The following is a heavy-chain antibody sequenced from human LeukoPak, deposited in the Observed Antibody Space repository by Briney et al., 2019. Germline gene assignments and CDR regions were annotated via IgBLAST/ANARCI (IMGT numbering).Heavy chain of an antibody. CDR2: ISHDGSNK. CDR3: AKVRYCSSTSCYTAFDY. D-gene: IGHD2-2*02. J-gene: IGHJ4*02. Sequence: GGSLRLSCAASGFTFSSYGMHWVRQAPGKGLEWVAVISHDGSNKYYADSVKGRFTISRDNSKNTLYLQMNSLRAEDTAVYYCAKVRYCSSTSCYTAFDYWGQGTLVTVSS. V-gene: IGHV3-30*18. CDR1: GFTFSSYG.